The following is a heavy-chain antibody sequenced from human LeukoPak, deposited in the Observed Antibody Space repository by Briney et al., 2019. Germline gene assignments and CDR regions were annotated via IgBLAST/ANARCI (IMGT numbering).Heavy chain of an antibody. CDR3: AKDQQWLVAPDYYFDY. J-gene: IGHJ4*02. Sequence: GGSLRLSCAASGFTFSSYAMSWVRQAPGKGLEWVSAISGSGGSTYYADSVKGRFTVSRDNSKNTLYLQMNSLRAEDTAVYYCAKDQQWLVAPDYYFDYWGQGTLVTVSS. V-gene: IGHV3-23*01. CDR1: GFTFSSYA. D-gene: IGHD6-19*01. CDR2: ISGSGGST.